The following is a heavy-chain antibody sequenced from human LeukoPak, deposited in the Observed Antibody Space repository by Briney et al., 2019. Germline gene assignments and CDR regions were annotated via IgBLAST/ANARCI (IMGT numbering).Heavy chain of an antibody. J-gene: IGHJ4*02. CDR1: GFTLSDYY. D-gene: IGHD3-22*01. CDR3: ARHYYHSSGHGGY. Sequence: GVSLRLYCAASGFTLSDYYMSWIRQAPGKGLEWLSYISSSGRTIYYADSVKGRFTISRDNAKNSLYLQMNSLRVEDTAVYYCARHYYHSSGHGGYWGQGTLVTVSS. V-gene: IGHV3-11*01. CDR2: ISSSGRTI.